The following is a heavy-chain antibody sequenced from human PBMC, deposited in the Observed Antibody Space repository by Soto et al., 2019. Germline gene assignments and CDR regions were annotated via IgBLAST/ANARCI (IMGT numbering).Heavy chain of an antibody. Sequence: SETLSLTCTVSGGSISSSSYYWGWIRQPPGKGLEWIGSIYYSGSTYYNPSLKSRVTISVDTSKNQFSLKLSSVTAADTAVYYCARHPPSRVIRRTGYFQHWGQGTLVTVSS. V-gene: IGHV4-39*01. J-gene: IGHJ1*01. CDR3: ARHPPSRVIRRTGYFQH. CDR1: GGSISSSSYY. D-gene: IGHD2-8*01. CDR2: IYYSGST.